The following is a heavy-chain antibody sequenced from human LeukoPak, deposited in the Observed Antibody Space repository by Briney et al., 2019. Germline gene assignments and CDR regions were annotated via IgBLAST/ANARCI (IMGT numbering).Heavy chain of an antibody. CDR2: IKQDGSEV. CDR3: AGTIVGKWAIDY. Sequence: GGSLRLSCAASGFTFHTYWMRWVRQAPGRGLEGVANIKQDGSEVYYVDSVKGRFTISRDNSKNTLYLQMNSLRAEDTAVYYCAGTIVGKWAIDYWGQGTLVTVSS. V-gene: IGHV3-7*05. J-gene: IGHJ4*02. CDR1: GFTFHTYW. D-gene: IGHD3-22*01.